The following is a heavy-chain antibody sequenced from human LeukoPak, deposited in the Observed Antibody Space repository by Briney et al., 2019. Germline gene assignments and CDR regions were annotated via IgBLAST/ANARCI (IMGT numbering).Heavy chain of an antibody. CDR1: GGSFSGYY. J-gene: IGHJ4*02. Sequence: ETLSLTCAVYGGSFSGYYWSWIRQPPGKGLEWVSALSGSGTTTYYADSVKGRFTISRDNSKNTLYLQMSSLRGEDTAVYYCANGKSEYSSGWPRGTFWGQGTLVTVSS. CDR3: ANGKSEYSSGWPRGTF. D-gene: IGHD6-19*01. CDR2: LSGSGTTT. V-gene: IGHV3-23*01.